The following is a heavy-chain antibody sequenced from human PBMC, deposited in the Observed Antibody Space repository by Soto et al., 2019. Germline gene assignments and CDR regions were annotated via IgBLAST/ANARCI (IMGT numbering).Heavy chain of an antibody. V-gene: IGHV3-21*02. CDR2: INEDSTYI. J-gene: IGHJ6*03. CDR1: GFAFNTYS. CDR3: VRDLGRYFRSGYMDL. Sequence: EVQLVESGGGLVTPGGSLRLSCTASGFAFNTYSMNWVRQAPGKGLEWVSSINEDSTYIYYADSLRGRITISRDNAKDSLFLQMNSLIPDDTAVYYCVRDLGRYFRSGYMDLWGDGATVTVSS. D-gene: IGHD3-9*01.